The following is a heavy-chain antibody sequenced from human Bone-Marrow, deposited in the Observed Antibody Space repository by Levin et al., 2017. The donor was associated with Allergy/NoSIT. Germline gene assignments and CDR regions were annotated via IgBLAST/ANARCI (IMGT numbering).Heavy chain of an antibody. CDR1: GFTFRHYT. CDR2: ITSSGDST. Sequence: QAGGSLRLSCVASGFTFRHYTMNWVRQAPGKGLECVSCITSSGDSTYYADSVKGRFTISRDNAKNSLYLQLNRLRDEDTAMYYCARDPARGYYDSSGYSGDHWGQGTLVTVSS. V-gene: IGHV3-48*02. CDR3: ARDPARGYYDSSGYSGDH. D-gene: IGHD3-22*01. J-gene: IGHJ4*02.